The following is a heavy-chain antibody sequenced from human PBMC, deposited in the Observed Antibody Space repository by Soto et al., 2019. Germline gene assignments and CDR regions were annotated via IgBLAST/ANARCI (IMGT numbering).Heavy chain of an antibody. Sequence: GGSLRLSCAASGFTFSSYWMHWVRQAPGKGLVWVSRINSDGSSTSYADSVKGRFTISRDNAKNTLYLQMNSLRAEDTAVYYCASLVAVAGQKDCFDPWGQGTRVTLSS. CDR2: INSDGSST. V-gene: IGHV3-74*01. J-gene: IGHJ5*02. D-gene: IGHD6-19*01. CDR1: GFTFSSYW. CDR3: ASLVAVAGQKDCFDP.